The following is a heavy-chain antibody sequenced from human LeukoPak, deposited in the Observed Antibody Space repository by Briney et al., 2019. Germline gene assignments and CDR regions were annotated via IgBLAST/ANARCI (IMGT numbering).Heavy chain of an antibody. Sequence: GGSLRLSCAASGFTFTTYSVYWVRQAPGKGLEWVSYISSGGTTIYYTDSVKGRFTISRDNSRNSLYLHMNSLRAEDTALYYCARVTGYVIEDYLDYWGQGTLVTVSS. J-gene: IGHJ4*02. V-gene: IGHV3-48*01. D-gene: IGHD3-22*01. CDR2: ISSGGTTI. CDR1: GFTFTTYS. CDR3: ARVTGYVIEDYLDY.